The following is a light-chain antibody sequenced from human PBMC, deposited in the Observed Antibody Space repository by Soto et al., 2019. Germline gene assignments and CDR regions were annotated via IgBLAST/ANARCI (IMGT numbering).Light chain of an antibody. J-gene: IGKJ4*01. V-gene: IGKV3-11*01. CDR1: QSVGIH. CDR2: EAS. Sequence: EVVLTQSPATLSLSPGERATLSCRASQSVGIHLAWYQQKPGQAPRLLIYEASNRAAGIPARFSGSGFGTDFVLTISSLEPEDFAVYYCQQRYKWPPLTFGGGTKVEIK. CDR3: QQRYKWPPLT.